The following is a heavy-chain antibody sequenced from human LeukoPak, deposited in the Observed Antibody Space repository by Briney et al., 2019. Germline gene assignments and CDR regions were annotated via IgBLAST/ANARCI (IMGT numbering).Heavy chain of an antibody. V-gene: IGHV4-4*07. CDR3: ARDTGPRDFYYYYYMDV. CDR1: GGSISSYY. J-gene: IGHJ6*03. D-gene: IGHD3-3*01. Sequence: SETLSLTCTVSGGSISSYYWSWIRQPAGKGLEWIGRIYTSGSTNYNPSLKSRVTMSVDTSKNQLSLELSSVTAADTAVYYCARDTGPRDFYYYYYMDVWGKGTTVTVSS. CDR2: IYTSGST.